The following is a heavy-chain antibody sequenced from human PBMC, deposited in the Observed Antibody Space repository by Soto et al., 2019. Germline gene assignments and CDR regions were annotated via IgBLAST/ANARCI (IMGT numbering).Heavy chain of an antibody. CDR1: GGSISSGGYY. J-gene: IGHJ4*02. V-gene: IGHV4-31*03. D-gene: IGHD5-12*01. CDR3: AAGGGLPRYY. Sequence: PSETLSLTCTVSGGSISSGGYYWSWIRQHPGKGLEWIGYIYYSGSTYYNPSLKSRVTISVDRSKNQFSLKLSSLTAADTAVYYCAAGGGLPRYYWGQGTLVTVSS. CDR2: IYYSGST.